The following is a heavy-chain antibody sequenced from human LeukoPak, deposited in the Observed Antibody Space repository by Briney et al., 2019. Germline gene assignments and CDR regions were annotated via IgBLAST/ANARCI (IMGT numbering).Heavy chain of an antibody. Sequence: SETLSLTCAVYGGSFSGYYWSWIRQPPGKGLEWIGEINHSGSTNYNPSLKSRVTISVDTSKNQFSLKLSSVTAADTAVYYCARILSTNRRFDYWGQGTLVTVSS. J-gene: IGHJ4*02. D-gene: IGHD2/OR15-2a*01. CDR1: GGSFSGYY. CDR2: INHSGST. V-gene: IGHV4-34*01. CDR3: ARILSTNRRFDY.